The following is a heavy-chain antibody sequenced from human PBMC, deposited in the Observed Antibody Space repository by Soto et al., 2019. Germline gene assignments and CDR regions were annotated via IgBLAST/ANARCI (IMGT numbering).Heavy chain of an antibody. V-gene: IGHV3-30*18. CDR3: AKGGYSSSWVLDY. J-gene: IGHJ4*02. CDR2: ISYDGSNK. Sequence: GGSLRLSCAASGFTFSSYGMHWVRQAPGKGLEWVAVISYDGSNKYYADSVKGRFTISRDNSKNTLYLQMNSLRAEDTAVYYCAKGGYSSSWVLDYWGQGTLVTVSS. CDR1: GFTFSSYG. D-gene: IGHD6-13*01.